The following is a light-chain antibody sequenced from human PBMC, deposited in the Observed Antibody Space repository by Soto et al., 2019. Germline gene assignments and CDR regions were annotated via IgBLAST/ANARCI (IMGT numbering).Light chain of an antibody. V-gene: IGLV2-14*01. CDR2: DVS. Sequence: QSLLTQPASVSGSPGQSITSSCTGASSDVGGYNYVSWYQQHPGKAPKLMIYDVSNRPSGVSNRFSGSKSGNTASLTISGLQAEDEADYYCSSYTSSSTHYVFGTGTKVPVL. CDR1: SSDVGGYNY. CDR3: SSYTSSSTHYV. J-gene: IGLJ1*01.